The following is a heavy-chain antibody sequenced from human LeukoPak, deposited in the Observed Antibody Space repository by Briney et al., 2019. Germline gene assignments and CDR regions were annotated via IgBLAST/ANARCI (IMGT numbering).Heavy chain of an antibody. D-gene: IGHD2-15*01. CDR2: INHSGST. Sequence: SETLSLTCAVYGGSFSGYYWSWIRQPPGKGLEWIGEINHSGSTNYNPSLKSRVTLSVDTSKNQFSLKLSSVTAADTAVYYCARGGGGYYYDNWGQGNLVTVSS. J-gene: IGHJ4*02. V-gene: IGHV4-34*01. CDR3: ARGGGGYYYDN. CDR1: GGSFSGYY.